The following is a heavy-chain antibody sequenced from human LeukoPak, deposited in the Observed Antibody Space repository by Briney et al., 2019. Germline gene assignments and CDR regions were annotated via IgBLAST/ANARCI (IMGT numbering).Heavy chain of an antibody. CDR2: ISSSSSYI. J-gene: IGHJ6*04. V-gene: IGHV3-21*01. CDR3: AKELFREGPEALYDILTGSSYYYYYGMDV. D-gene: IGHD3-9*01. Sequence: GGSLRLSCAASGFTFSSYSMNWVRQAPGKGLEWVSSISSSSSYIYYADSVKGPFTISRDHAKNSLYLQMNSLRAEDTALYYCAKELFREGPEALYDILTGSSYYYYYGMDVWGKGTTVTVSS. CDR1: GFTFSSYS.